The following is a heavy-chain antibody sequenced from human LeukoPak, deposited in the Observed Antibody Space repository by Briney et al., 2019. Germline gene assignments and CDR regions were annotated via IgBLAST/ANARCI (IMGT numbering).Heavy chain of an antibody. J-gene: IGHJ4*02. CDR2: ISSSSSYI. CDR3: ARDAVAGTSALDY. CDR1: GFTFSSYS. V-gene: IGHV3-21*01. D-gene: IGHD6-19*01. Sequence: GGSLRLSCAASGFTFSSYSMNWVRQAPGKGLEWVSSISSSSSYIYYADSVKGPFTISRDNAKNSLYLQMNSLRAEDTAVYYCARDAVAGTSALDYWGQGTLVTVSS.